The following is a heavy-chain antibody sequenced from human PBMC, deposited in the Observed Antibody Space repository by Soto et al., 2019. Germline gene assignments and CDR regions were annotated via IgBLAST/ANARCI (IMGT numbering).Heavy chain of an antibody. CDR3: ACGGGQWLVGWFDP. CDR2: IYHSGST. V-gene: IGHV4-4*02. CDR1: GGSISSSNW. J-gene: IGHJ5*02. Sequence: QVQLQESGPGLVKPSGTLFLTCAVSGGSISSSNWWSWVRQPPGKGLEWIAEIYHSGSTNYNPSLKSRVTISVDKSKNQFSLMLSSVTAADTAVYYCACGGGQWLVGWFDPWGQGTLVTVSS. D-gene: IGHD6-19*01.